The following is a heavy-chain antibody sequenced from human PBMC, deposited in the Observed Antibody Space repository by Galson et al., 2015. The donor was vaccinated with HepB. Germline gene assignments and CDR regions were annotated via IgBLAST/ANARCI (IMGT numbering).Heavy chain of an antibody. CDR3: ARVRGSGLDPHSWFDV. V-gene: IGHV5-51*03. CDR1: GYTFSDYY. J-gene: IGHJ5*02. D-gene: IGHD3-10*01. Sequence: QSGAEVKKPGESLKISCEASGYTFSDYYIAWVRQMPGKGLECMGIIYPDDSDTKYSPSFQCQVTFSVDKSVTTAYLQWSGLRASDIGIYYCARVRGSGLDPHSWFDVWGQGTLVTVSS. CDR2: IYPDDSDT.